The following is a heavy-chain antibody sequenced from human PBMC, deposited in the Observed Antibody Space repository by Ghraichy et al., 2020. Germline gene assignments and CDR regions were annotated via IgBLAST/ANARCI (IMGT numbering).Heavy chain of an antibody. CDR2: ISSSSSTI. CDR3: ARGYPGIAVADLDY. CDR1: GFTFSSYS. V-gene: IGHV3-48*02. J-gene: IGHJ4*02. D-gene: IGHD6-19*01. Sequence: GGSLRLSCAASGFTFSSYSMNWVRQAPGKGLEWVSYISSSSSTIYYADSVKGRFTISRDNAKNSLYLQMNSLRDEDTAVYYCARGYPGIAVADLDYWGQGTLVTVSS.